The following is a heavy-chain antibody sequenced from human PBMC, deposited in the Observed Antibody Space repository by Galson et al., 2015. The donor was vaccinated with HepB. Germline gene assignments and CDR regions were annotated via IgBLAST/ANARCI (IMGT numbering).Heavy chain of an antibody. Sequence: SVKVSCKASGGTFSSYTISWVRQAPGQGLEWMGRIIPILGIANYAQKFQGRVTITADKSTSTAYMELSSLRSEDTAVYYCARGLLPYYYDSSGNFDYWGQGTLVTVSS. CDR2: IIPILGIA. V-gene: IGHV1-69*02. D-gene: IGHD3-22*01. J-gene: IGHJ4*02. CDR1: GGTFSSYT. CDR3: ARGLLPYYYDSSGNFDY.